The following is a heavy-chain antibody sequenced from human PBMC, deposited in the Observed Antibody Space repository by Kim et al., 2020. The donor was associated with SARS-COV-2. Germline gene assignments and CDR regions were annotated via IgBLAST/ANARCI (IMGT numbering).Heavy chain of an antibody. J-gene: IGHJ3*02. D-gene: IGHD3-10*01. CDR1: GYTFTSYD. CDR3: ARSPVRRGVTLSKKAALAFDI. CDR2: MNPNSGNT. V-gene: IGHV1-8*01. Sequence: ASVKVSCKASGYTFTSYDINWVRQATGQGLEWMGWMNPNSGNTGYAQKFQGRVTMTRNTSISTAYMELSSLRSEDTAVYYCARSPVRRGVTLSKKAALAFDIWGQGTMVTVSS.